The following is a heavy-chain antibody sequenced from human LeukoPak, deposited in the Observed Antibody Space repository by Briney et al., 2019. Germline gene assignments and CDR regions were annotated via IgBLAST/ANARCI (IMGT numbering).Heavy chain of an antibody. CDR2: ISYDGSNE. V-gene: IGHV3-30-3*01. J-gene: IGHJ4*02. CDR3: ARPPGIAVAGNFDY. D-gene: IGHD6-19*01. Sequence: PGGSLRLSCAASGFTFSSYAMHWVRQAPGKGLEWVAVISYDGSNEYYADSVKGRFTISRDNSKNTLYLQMNSLRAEDTAVYYCARPPGIAVAGNFDYWGQGTLVTVSS. CDR1: GFTFSSYA.